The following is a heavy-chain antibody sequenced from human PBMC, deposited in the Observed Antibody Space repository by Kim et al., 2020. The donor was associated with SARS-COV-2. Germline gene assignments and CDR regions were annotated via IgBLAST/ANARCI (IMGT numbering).Heavy chain of an antibody. CDR3: ARADRGIQLWFGWLDP. D-gene: IGHD5-18*01. CDR2: IIPIFGKA. Sequence: SVKVSCKASGGTFSSYAISWVRQAPGQGLEWMGGIIPIFGKANYAQKFQGRVTITADKSTSTAYMELSSLRSEDTAVYYCARADRGIQLWFGWLDPWGQGTLVTVSS. CDR1: GGTFSSYA. J-gene: IGHJ5*02. V-gene: IGHV1-69*06.